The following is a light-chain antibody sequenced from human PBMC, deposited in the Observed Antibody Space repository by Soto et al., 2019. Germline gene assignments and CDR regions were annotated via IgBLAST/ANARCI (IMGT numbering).Light chain of an antibody. Sequence: IVLTQSPSTLSLSPGARSTLACRASPSVTNYLAWYQQKPGQAPRLIXYGAFNRATGIPARFSGSGSGTDFTLTISSLEPEDFAVYYCQQRNIWPPVTFGQGTRLEIK. CDR2: GAF. CDR1: PSVTNY. J-gene: IGKJ5*01. V-gene: IGKV3-11*01. CDR3: QQRNIWPPVT.